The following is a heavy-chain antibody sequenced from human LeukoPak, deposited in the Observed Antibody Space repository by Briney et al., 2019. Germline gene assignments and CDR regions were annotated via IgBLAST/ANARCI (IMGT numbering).Heavy chain of an antibody. CDR1: GGSISSGSYY. D-gene: IGHD3-10*01. CDR2: IYTSGST. CDR3: ARYGGNFDY. Sequence: SETLSLTCTVSGGSISSGSYYWSWIRQPAGKGLEWIGRIYTSGSTNYNPSLKSRVTISVDTSKNQFSLKLSSVTAADTAVYYCARYGGNFDYWGQGTLVTVSS. J-gene: IGHJ4*02. V-gene: IGHV4-61*02.